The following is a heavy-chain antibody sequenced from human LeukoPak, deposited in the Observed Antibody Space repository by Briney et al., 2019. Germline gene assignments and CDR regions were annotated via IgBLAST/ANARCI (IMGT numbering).Heavy chain of an antibody. J-gene: IGHJ4*02. V-gene: IGHV3-21*01. CDR1: GFTFSSYS. CDR2: ISSSSSYI. Sequence: GGSLRLSCAASGFTFSSYSMNWVRQAPGKGLEWVSSISSSSSYIYYADSVKGRFTISRDNAKNSLYLQMNSLRAEDTALYYCARGGSSGSMIYWGQGTLVTVSS. CDR3: ARGGSSGSMIY. D-gene: IGHD3-22*01.